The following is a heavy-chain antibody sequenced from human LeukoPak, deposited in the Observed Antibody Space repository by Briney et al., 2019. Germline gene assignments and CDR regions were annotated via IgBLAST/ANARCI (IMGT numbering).Heavy chain of an antibody. CDR3: ARVYGDYETVDY. J-gene: IGHJ4*02. CDR1: GFTFSSYA. Sequence: GALRLFCAASGFTFSSYAMHWVRQAPGKGLEWVAVISYDGSNKYYADSVKGRFTISRDNSKNTLYLRMNSLRAEDTAVYYCARVYGDYETVDYWGQGTLVTVSS. D-gene: IGHD4-17*01. V-gene: IGHV3-30*04. CDR2: ISYDGSNK.